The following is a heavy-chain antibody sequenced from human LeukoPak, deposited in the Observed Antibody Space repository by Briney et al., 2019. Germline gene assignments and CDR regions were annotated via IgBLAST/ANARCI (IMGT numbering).Heavy chain of an antibody. CDR2: ISSSSSYI. V-gene: IGHV3-21*01. Sequence: GGSLRLSCAASGFTFSSFSMNWVRQAPGKGLEWVSSISSSSSYIYYADSVKGRFTISRDNAKNSLYLQMNSLRAEDAAVYYCATSTDPGIAAADFLWGQGTLSPSPQ. D-gene: IGHD6-13*01. J-gene: IGHJ4*02. CDR1: GFTFSSFS. CDR3: ATSTDPGIAAADFL.